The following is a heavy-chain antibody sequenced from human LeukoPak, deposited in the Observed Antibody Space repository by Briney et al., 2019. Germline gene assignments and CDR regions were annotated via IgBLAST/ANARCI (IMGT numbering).Heavy chain of an antibody. V-gene: IGHV4-39*01. CDR3: ARAFWDLWSGRNRYYYYMDV. J-gene: IGHJ6*03. CDR2: IYYSGST. Sequence: SETLSLTCTVSGGSISSSRYYWGWIRQPPGRGLEWIGIIYYSGSTYYNPSLKSQVTISVDTSKNQFSLKLSSVTAADTAVYYCARAFWDLWSGRNRYYYYMDVWGKGTTVTVSS. CDR1: GGSISSSRYY. D-gene: IGHD3-3*01.